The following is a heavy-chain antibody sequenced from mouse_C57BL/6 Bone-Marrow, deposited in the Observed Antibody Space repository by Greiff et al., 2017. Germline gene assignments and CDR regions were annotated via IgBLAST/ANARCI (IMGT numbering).Heavy chain of an antibody. CDR1: GYTFTDYE. V-gene: IGHV1-15*01. CDR2: IHPETGGT. Sequence: VQLQQSGAELVRPGASVTLSCKASGYTFTDYEMHWVKQTPVHGLEWIGAIHPETGGTAYNQKFKGKAILTADKSSSTAYMELRSLTSEDSAVYYCTREVYYGSSYGWYCDVWGRGTTVTVSS. CDR3: TREVYYGSSYGWYCDV. J-gene: IGHJ1*03. D-gene: IGHD1-1*01.